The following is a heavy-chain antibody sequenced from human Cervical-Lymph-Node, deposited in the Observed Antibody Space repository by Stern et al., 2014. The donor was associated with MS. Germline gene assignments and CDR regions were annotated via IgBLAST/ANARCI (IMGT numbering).Heavy chain of an antibody. CDR2: IIPLFGMA. CDR1: GDTFSNYA. J-gene: IGHJ6*02. Sequence: MQLVESGAEVRKPGSSVKVSCEASGDTFSNYAITWVRQAPGQGLEWVGDIIPLFGMANYAQKSQGRVTITADKSTNIAYMELRSLRSEDTAVYFCARRIGITGTADYGMDVWGQGTTVTVSS. D-gene: IGHD1-7*01. CDR3: ARRIGITGTADYGMDV. V-gene: IGHV1-69*17.